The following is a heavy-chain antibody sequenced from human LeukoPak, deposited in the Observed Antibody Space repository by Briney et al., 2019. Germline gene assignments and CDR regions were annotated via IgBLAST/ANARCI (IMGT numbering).Heavy chain of an antibody. Sequence: GGSLRLSCAASGFTFSSYTMNWVRQAPGPGLEWVSSISSSSSYIYYADSVKGRFTISRDNAKNSLYLQMNSLRAEDTAVYYCARDRDLYFDYWGQGTLVTVSS. V-gene: IGHV3-21*01. D-gene: IGHD3-10*01. CDR3: ARDRDLYFDY. CDR1: GFTFSSYT. CDR2: ISSSSSYI. J-gene: IGHJ4*02.